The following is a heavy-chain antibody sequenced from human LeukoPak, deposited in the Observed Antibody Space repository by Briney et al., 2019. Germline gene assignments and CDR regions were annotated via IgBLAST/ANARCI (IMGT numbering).Heavy chain of an antibody. D-gene: IGHD3-22*01. CDR2: IYYSGST. CDR1: GGSISSSSYY. CDR3: ASKRTYYYDSSGYYYYYFDY. Sequence: SETLSLTCTVSGGSISSSSYYWGWIRQPPGKGLEWIGSIYYSGSTYYNPSLKSRVTISVDTSKNQFSLKLSSVTAADTAVYYCASKRTYYYDSSGYYYYYFDYWGQGTLVTVSS. J-gene: IGHJ4*02. V-gene: IGHV4-39*07.